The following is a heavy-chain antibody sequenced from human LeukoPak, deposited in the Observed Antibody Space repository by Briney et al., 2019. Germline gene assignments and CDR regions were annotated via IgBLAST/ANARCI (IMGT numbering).Heavy chain of an antibody. V-gene: IGHV4-38-2*02. CDR1: GSSISSGYY. D-gene: IGHD3-3*01. CDR3: ARDLQTIFGVGKSGWFDP. CDR2: IYHSGST. J-gene: IGHJ5*02. Sequence: YPSETLSLTCTVSGSSISSGYYWGWIRQPPGKGLEWIGSIYHSGSTYYNPSLKSRVTISVDTSKNQFSLKLSSVTAADTAVYYCARDLQTIFGVGKSGWFDPWGQGTLVTVSS.